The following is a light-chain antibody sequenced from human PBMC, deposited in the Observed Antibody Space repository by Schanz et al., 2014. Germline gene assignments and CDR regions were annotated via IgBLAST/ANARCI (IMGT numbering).Light chain of an antibody. Sequence: SALTQPASVSASPGQSITISCTGTSSDVGGYNYVSWYQQYPGKAPKLIIYDVSNRPSGVSNRFSGSRSGNTASLTISGLQAEDEADYYCSSYTSISTLNYVFGSGTKLTVL. J-gene: IGLJ1*01. CDR1: SSDVGGYNY. CDR2: DVS. V-gene: IGLV2-14*01. CDR3: SSYTSISTLNYV.